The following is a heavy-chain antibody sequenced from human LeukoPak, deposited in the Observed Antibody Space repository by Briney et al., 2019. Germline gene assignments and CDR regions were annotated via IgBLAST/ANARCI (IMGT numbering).Heavy chain of an antibody. CDR1: GFTFSSYG. CDR2: ISYDGSNK. V-gene: IGHV3-30*18. CDR3: AKEAYFDWLLSYYYYYGMDV. J-gene: IGHJ6*02. Sequence: PGGSLRLSCAASGFTFSSYGMHWVRQAPGKGLEWVAVISYDGSNKYYADSVKGRFTISRDNSENTLYLQMNSLRAEDTAVYYCAKEAYFDWLLSYYYYYGMDVWGQGTTVTVSS. D-gene: IGHD3-9*01.